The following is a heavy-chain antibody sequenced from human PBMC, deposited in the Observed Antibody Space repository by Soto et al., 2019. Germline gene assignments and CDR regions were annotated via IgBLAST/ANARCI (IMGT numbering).Heavy chain of an antibody. CDR1: GFTFSSYA. D-gene: IGHD2-8*01. V-gene: IGHV3-23*01. J-gene: IGHJ4*02. CDR2: ISGSGGST. Sequence: GGSLRLSCAASGFTFSSYAMSWVRQAPGKGLEWVSAISGSGGSTYYADSVKGRFTISRENSKNTLYLQMNSLRAEDTAVYYCAKESCTNGVCYYPPQHWGQGTLVTVSS. CDR3: AKESCTNGVCYYPPQH.